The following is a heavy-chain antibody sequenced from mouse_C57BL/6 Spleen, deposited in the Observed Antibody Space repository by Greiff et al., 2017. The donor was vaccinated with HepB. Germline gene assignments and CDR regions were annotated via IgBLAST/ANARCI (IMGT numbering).Heavy chain of an antibody. CDR1: GYAFSSYW. CDR3: ARSGGYNSYYFDY. D-gene: IGHD2-2*01. J-gene: IGHJ2*01. V-gene: IGHV1-80*01. Sequence: VQLQQSGAELVKPGASVKISCKASGYAFSSYWMNWVKQRPGKGLEWIGQIYPGDGDTNYNGKFKGKATLTADKSSSTAYMQLSSLTSEDSAVYFCARSGGYNSYYFDYWGQGTTLTVSS. CDR2: IYPGDGDT.